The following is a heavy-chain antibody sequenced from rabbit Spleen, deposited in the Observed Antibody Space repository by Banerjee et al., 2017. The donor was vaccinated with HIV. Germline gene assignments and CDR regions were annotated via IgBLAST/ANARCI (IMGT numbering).Heavy chain of an antibody. CDR2: IGTGSSGFT. CDR3: ARNYVNAFDP. Sequence: QQQLEESGGGLVKPGGTLTLTCTASGFSFSSGYYMGWVRQAPGKGLEWIACIGTGSSGFTYFASWAKGRFTISKASSTTVTLQMTSLTAADTATYFCARNYVNAFDPWGPGTLVTVS. CDR1: GFSFSSGYY. V-gene: IGHV1S45*01. J-gene: IGHJ2*01. D-gene: IGHD1-1*01.